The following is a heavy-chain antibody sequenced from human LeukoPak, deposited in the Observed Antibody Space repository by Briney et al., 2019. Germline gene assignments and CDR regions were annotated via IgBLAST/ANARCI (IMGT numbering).Heavy chain of an antibody. D-gene: IGHD6-6*01. V-gene: IGHV3-23*01. CDR3: ARDDPEIAARPRYAFDI. Sequence: GGSLRLSCAASGLTFSDFAMSWVRQAPGKGLEWVSAISGRGGSTYYADSVKGRFTISRDNSENTLYLEMNSLRADDTAVYYCARDDPEIAARPRYAFDIWGQGTMVTVSS. J-gene: IGHJ3*02. CDR1: GLTFSDFA. CDR2: ISGRGGST.